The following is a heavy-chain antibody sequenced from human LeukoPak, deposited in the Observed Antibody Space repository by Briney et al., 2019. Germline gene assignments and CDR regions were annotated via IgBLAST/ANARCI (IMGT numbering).Heavy chain of an antibody. D-gene: IGHD3-10*01. CDR2: IRYDGSNK. V-gene: IGHV3-30*02. Sequence: QTGGSLRLSCAASGFTFSNYAMHWVRQAPGKGLEWVAFIRYDGSNKYYADSVKGRFTISRDNSKNTLYLQMNSLRAEDTAVYYCAKDFSACLDYWGQGTLVTVSS. CDR3: AKDFSACLDY. J-gene: IGHJ4*02. CDR1: GFTFSNYA.